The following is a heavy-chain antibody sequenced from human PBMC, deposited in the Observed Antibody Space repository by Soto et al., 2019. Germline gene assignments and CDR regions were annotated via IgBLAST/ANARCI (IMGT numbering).Heavy chain of an antibody. CDR2: INPSGGST. J-gene: IGHJ4*02. Sequence: ASLKVSCKASGYTFTSYYMHWVRQAPGQGLEWMGIINPSGGSTSYAQKFQGRVTMTRDTSTSTVYMELSSLRSEDTAVYYCAKDNSLGTHDYWGQGTQVTVSS. CDR1: GYTFTSYY. V-gene: IGHV1-46*01. CDR3: AKDNSLGTHDY.